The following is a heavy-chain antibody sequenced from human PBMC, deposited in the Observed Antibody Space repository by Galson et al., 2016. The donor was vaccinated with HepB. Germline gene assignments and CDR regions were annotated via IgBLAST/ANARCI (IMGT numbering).Heavy chain of an antibody. J-gene: IGHJ4*02. CDR3: ARGDIVGAIFDY. CDR2: TSISSSYI. CDR1: GFTCSSYS. D-gene: IGHD1-26*01. V-gene: IGHV3-21*01. Sequence: SLSLSCAASGFTCSSYSMNWVRRAPGQGLEWVSSTSISSSYIYYADSVKGRFSISRDNAKNSLYLQMNSLRAEDTAVYYCARGDIVGAIFDYWGQGTLVTVSS.